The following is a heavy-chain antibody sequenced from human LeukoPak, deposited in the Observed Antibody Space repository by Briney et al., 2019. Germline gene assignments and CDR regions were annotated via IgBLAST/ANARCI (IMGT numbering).Heavy chain of an antibody. Sequence: GGSLRLSCAASGFTFSSYSMNWVRQAPGKGLEWVSSISSSSSYIYYADSVKGRFTISRDNAKNSLYLQMNSLRAEDTAVYYCARQWIFVTLGDAFDIWGQGTMVTVSS. D-gene: IGHD3-3*01. CDR2: ISSSSSYI. CDR3: ARQWIFVTLGDAFDI. CDR1: GFTFSSYS. J-gene: IGHJ3*02. V-gene: IGHV3-21*01.